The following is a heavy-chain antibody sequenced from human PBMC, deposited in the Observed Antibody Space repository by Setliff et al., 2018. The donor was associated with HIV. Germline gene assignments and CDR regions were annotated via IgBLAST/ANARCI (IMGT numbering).Heavy chain of an antibody. CDR3: ARHEDYGGYPTFFDY. J-gene: IGHJ4*02. CDR2: IFYSGST. D-gene: IGHD4-17*01. Sequence: PSETLSLTCTVSGGSVSTGNYYWNWIRLPPGKGLEWIGYIFYSGSTNYNPSLKSRVTMSVDTSKNQFSLKLTSVTAADTAVYYCARHEDYGGYPTFFDYWGQGTLVTVSS. CDR1: GGSVSTGNYY. V-gene: IGHV4-61*01.